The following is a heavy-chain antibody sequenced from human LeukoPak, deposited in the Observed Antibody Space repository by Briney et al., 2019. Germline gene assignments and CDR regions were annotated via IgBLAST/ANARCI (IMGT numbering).Heavy chain of an antibody. J-gene: IGHJ3*02. D-gene: IGHD1-26*01. CDR2: IKSKTDGGTT. V-gene: IGHV3-15*01. CDR3: TTALSGSYLDAFDI. CDR1: GFTFSSYS. Sequence: GGSLRLSCAASGFTFSSYSMSWVRQAPGKGLEWVGRIKSKTDGGTTDYAAPVKGRFTISRDDSKNTLYLQMNSLKTEDTAVYYCTTALSGSYLDAFDIWGQGTMVTVSS.